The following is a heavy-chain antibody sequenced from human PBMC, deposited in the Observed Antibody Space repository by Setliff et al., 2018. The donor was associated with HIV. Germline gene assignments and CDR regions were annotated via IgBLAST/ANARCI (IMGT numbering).Heavy chain of an antibody. D-gene: IGHD1-26*01. Sequence: GGSLRLSCAASGFTFSSYAMHWVRQAPGKGLEWVSAITSSGGGTYYADSVKGRFTISRDNSKNTLYLQMNNLGAEDTAVYYCAKAVGADLYYYYYMDVWGKGTTVTVSS. CDR1: GFTFSSYA. V-gene: IGHV3-23*01. CDR3: AKAVGADLYYYYYMDV. J-gene: IGHJ6*03. CDR2: ITSSGGGT.